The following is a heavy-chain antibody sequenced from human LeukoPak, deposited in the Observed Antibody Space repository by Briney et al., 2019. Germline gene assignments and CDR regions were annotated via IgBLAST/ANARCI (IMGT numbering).Heavy chain of an antibody. CDR1: GGSFSGYY. V-gene: IGHV4-34*01. Sequence: SETLSLTCAVYGGSFSGYYWSWIRQPPGKGLEWIGEINHSGSTNYNPSLKSRVTISVDTSKNQFSLKLSSVTAADTAVYYCARSRGTYYYDSSGYYLDYWGQGTLVTVSS. D-gene: IGHD3-22*01. CDR3: ARSRGTYYYDSSGYYLDY. CDR2: INHSGST. J-gene: IGHJ4*02.